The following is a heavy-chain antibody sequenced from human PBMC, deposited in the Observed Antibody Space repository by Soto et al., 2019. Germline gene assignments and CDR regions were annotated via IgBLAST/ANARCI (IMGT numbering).Heavy chain of an antibody. CDR1: GGSLSSGDHY. CDR2: IFYSGSS. V-gene: IGHV4-30-4*01. CDR3: ARVPTWADVYFDY. J-gene: IGHJ4*02. D-gene: IGHD1-26*01. Sequence: PSETLSLTCTVSGGSLSSGDHYWSWIRQTPGKGLEWIAYIFYSGSSYYNPSLKSRITISVDLSKNQFSLKLRSVTAADTAVYFCARVPTWADVYFDYWGQGILVTVSS.